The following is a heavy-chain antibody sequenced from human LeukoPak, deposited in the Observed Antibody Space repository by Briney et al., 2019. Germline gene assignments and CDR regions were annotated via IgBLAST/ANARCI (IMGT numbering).Heavy chain of an antibody. Sequence: AASVKVSCKASGFTFTSSAMQWVRQARGQRLEWIGWIVVGSGNTNYAQKFQESVTITRDMSTSTAYMELSSLRSEDTAVYYCAADREYVFWSGGTFDYWGQGTLVTVSS. CDR1: GFTFTSSA. V-gene: IGHV1-58*02. CDR3: AADREYVFWSGGTFDY. J-gene: IGHJ4*02. CDR2: IVVGSGNT. D-gene: IGHD3-3*01.